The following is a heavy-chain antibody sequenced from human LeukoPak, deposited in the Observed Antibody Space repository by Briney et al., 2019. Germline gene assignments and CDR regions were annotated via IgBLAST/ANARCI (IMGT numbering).Heavy chain of an antibody. Sequence: GGSLRLSCAASGFTFSTNSMNWVRQAPGKGLEWVSSISSSSSYIYYADSVKGRFTISRDNSKNTLYLQMNSLRAEDTAVYYCAKDLQTGGIDYWGQGTLVTVSS. CDR3: AKDLQTGGIDY. V-gene: IGHV3-21*01. CDR1: GFTFSTNS. J-gene: IGHJ4*02. D-gene: IGHD7-27*01. CDR2: ISSSSSYI.